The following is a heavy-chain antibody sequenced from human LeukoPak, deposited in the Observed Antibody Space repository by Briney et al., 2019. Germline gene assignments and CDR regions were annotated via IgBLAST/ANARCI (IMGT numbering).Heavy chain of an antibody. J-gene: IGHJ4*02. D-gene: IGHD3-22*01. CDR2: INHSGST. V-gene: IGHV4-34*01. CDR1: GGSFSGYY. CDR3: ARDFYYDSSGYSTAADY. Sequence: SETLSLTCAVYGGSFSGYYWSWIRQPPGKGLEWIGEINHSGSTYYNPSLKSRVTISVDTSKNQFSLKLSSVTAADTAVYYCARDFYYDSSGYSTAADYWGQGTLVTVSS.